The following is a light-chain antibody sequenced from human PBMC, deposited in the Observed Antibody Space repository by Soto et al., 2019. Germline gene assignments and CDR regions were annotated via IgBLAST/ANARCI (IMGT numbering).Light chain of an antibody. V-gene: IGLV6-57*04. CDR2: EDY. Sequence: NFMLTQPHSVSESPGRAVTISCTRTSGSIGSNYVQWYQQRPGSAPTIVIYEDYERPSGVPDRFSASIDSSSNSASVTISGLKTEDEADYYCQSHDSSDYVFGTGTKVTVL. CDR3: QSHDSSDYV. CDR1: SGSIGSNY. J-gene: IGLJ1*01.